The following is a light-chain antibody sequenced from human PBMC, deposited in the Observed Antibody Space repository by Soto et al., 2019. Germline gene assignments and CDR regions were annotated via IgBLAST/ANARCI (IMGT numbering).Light chain of an antibody. CDR2: GAS. J-gene: IGKJ1*01. Sequence: EIVLTQSPCTLSLSPGERATLSCRASQTVDTKCLAWYQFKPGKAPRIIIFGASGRASGIPDRFSGSGSGTDFTLTISRLQPEDFAVYYCQQYDSLSWTFGQGTKVDIK. V-gene: IGKV3-20*01. CDR1: QTVDTKC. CDR3: QQYDSLSWT.